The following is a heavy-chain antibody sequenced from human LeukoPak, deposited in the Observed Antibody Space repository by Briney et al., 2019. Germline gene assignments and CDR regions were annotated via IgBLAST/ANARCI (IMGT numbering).Heavy chain of an antibody. V-gene: IGHV1-69*13. CDR2: IIPIFGTA. D-gene: IGHD3-22*01. CDR3: ARAPPLANYYDSSGPVGFDY. Sequence: ASVKVSCKASGGTFSGYAISWVRQAPGQGLEWMGGIIPIFGTANYAQKFQGRVTITADESTSTAYMELSSLRSEDTAVYYCARAPPLANYYDSSGPVGFDYWGQGTLVTVSS. J-gene: IGHJ4*02. CDR1: GGTFSGYA.